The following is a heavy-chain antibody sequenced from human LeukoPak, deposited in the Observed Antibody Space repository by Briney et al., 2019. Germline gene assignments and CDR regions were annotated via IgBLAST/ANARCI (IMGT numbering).Heavy chain of an antibody. CDR2: INHSGST. V-gene: IGHV4-34*01. J-gene: IGHJ3*02. CDR3: ARDGYDPRDAFDI. CDR1: GGSFSGYY. D-gene: IGHD5-12*01. Sequence: PSETLSLTCAVYGGSFSGYYWSWIRQPPGKGPEWIGEINHSGSTNYNPSLKSRVTISVDTSKNQFSLKLSSVTAADTAVYYCARDGYDPRDAFDIWGQGTMVTVSS.